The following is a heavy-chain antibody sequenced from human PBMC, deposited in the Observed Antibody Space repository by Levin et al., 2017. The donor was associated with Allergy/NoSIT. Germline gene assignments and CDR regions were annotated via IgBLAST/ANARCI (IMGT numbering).Heavy chain of an antibody. V-gene: IGHV3-7*01. CDR2: IKQDGSER. CDR3: VKYTSSREVY. J-gene: IGHJ4*02. D-gene: IGHD6-6*01. Sequence: GGSLRLSCTASGFTFSTNWMSWVRQAPGKGLEWLANIKQDGSERYYVDSVEGRFTISRDNARNALYLQMNSLRAEDTAVYYCVKYTSSREVYWGQGTLVTVSS. CDR1: GFTFSTNW.